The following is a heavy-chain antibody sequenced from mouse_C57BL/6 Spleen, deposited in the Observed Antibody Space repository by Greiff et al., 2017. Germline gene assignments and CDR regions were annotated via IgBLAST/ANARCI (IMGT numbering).Heavy chain of an antibody. CDR3: ARGKYSKPYFDY. CDR1: GYTFTSYT. J-gene: IGHJ2*01. Sequence: VMLVESGAELARPGASVKMSCKASGYTFTSYTMHWVKQRPGQGLEWIGYINPSSGYTKYNQKFKDKATLTADKSSSTAYMQLSSLTSEDSAVYYCARGKYSKPYFDYWGQGTTLTVSS. V-gene: IGHV1-4*01. D-gene: IGHD2-5*01. CDR2: INPSSGYT.